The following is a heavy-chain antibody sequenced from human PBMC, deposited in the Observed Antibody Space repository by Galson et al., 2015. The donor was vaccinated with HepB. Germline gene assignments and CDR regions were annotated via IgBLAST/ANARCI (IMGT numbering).Heavy chain of an antibody. CDR2: LSFDGSHK. Sequence: SLRLSCAASGFSFTNYAMHWVRQAPGKGLEWVAVLSFDGSHKYYAGSVKGRFTISRDNSKNTLYLQMNSLRPDDTAVYYCARVGKAYSYGNDAFDVWGPGTMVTVSS. J-gene: IGHJ3*01. V-gene: IGHV3-30-3*01. CDR1: GFSFTNYA. CDR3: ARVGKAYSYGNDAFDV. D-gene: IGHD5-18*01.